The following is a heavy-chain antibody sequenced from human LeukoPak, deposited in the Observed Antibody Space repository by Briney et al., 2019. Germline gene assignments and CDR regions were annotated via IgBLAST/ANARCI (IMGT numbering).Heavy chain of an antibody. J-gene: IGHJ4*02. D-gene: IGHD3-10*01. V-gene: IGHV3-23*01. CDR3: ASSLLWFGETPPLSFDY. CDR2: ISGSGTST. Sequence: GGSLRLSCAASGFTFSSYAMSWVRQAPRKGLEWVSSISGSGTSTHYADSVKGRFTISRDNSKSTLYLQMNSLRAEDTAVYYCASSLLWFGETPPLSFDYWGQGTLVTVSS. CDR1: GFTFSSYA.